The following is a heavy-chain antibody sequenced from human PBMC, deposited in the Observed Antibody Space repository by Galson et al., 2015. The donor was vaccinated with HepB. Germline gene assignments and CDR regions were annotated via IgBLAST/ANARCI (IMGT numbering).Heavy chain of an antibody. CDR2: VNPKSGNT. V-gene: IGHV1-8*01. D-gene: IGHD3-10*01. CDR1: GYTFSNYD. J-gene: IGHJ4*02. CDR3: ARGPPGKILFRELLVMNPLDY. Sequence: SVKVSCKASGYTFSNYDINWVRQATGQGLEWMGWVNPKSGNTDYAQNFQGRVTMTRNTPISTAYMERNSLRSEDTAVYYCARGPPGKILFRELLVMNPLDYWGQGTLVTVSS.